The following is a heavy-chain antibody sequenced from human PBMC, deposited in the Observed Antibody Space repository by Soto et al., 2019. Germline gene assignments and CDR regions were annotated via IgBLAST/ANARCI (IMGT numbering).Heavy chain of an antibody. J-gene: IGHJ4*02. CDR3: ARETGFIPNLRYCNSPTCAEDY. CDR1: GFTFSNYW. V-gene: IGHV3-7*01. CDR2: IKQDGGEK. Sequence: EVQLVESGGGLVQPGGSLRLSCAASGFTFSNYWMTWVRQAPGKGLEWVANIKQDGGEKYYLDSVKGRFTISRDNAKNSLYLQMNSLRTDDTAVYYFARETGFIPNLRYCNSPTCAEDYWGQGALVTVSS. D-gene: IGHD2-8*02.